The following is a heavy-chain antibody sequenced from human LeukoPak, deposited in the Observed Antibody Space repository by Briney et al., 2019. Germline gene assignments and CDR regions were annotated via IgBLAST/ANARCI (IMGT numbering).Heavy chain of an antibody. D-gene: IGHD2-2*01. CDR3: ARDWASHTYYFDY. J-gene: IGHJ4*02. V-gene: IGHV1-18*01. Sequence: ASVKVSCKASGYTFTNYGISWVRQAPGQGLEWMGWISAYNGNTNYAQKFQGRVTLTTDTSTGTAYMDLRSLRSDDTAVFYCARDWASHTYYFDYWGQGTLVTVSS. CDR1: GYTFTNYG. CDR2: ISAYNGNT.